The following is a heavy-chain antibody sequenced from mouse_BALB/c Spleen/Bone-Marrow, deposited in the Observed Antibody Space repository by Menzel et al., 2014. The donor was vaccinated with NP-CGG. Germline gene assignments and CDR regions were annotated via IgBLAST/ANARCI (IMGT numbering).Heavy chain of an antibody. CDR3: ARHAYYDQTEVSFVY. J-gene: IGHJ3*01. CDR1: GFTFSNYG. Sequence: VQLKESGGGLVKSGGSLKLSCAASGFTFSNYGMSWVRQTPEKRLEWVATISGGGSYTFYSDSVKGRFTISRDNAKNNLYLQLSSPRSEDTALYYCARHAYYDQTEVSFVYWGQGTLVTVSA. D-gene: IGHD2-4*01. CDR2: ISGGGSYT. V-gene: IGHV5-9-2*01.